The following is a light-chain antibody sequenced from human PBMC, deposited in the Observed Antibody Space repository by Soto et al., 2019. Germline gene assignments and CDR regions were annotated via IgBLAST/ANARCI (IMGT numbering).Light chain of an antibody. CDR3: QQANSFPPT. V-gene: IGKV1-12*01. J-gene: IGKJ4*01. CDR2: DAS. Sequence: DIQMTQSPSSVSASVGDRVTITCRASQDISTYLVWYQQKPGKAPTILIYDASSLHSGVPPRFSGSGSGTDFTLTISSLQAEDSATYYCQQANSFPPTFGGGTKVEIK. CDR1: QDISTY.